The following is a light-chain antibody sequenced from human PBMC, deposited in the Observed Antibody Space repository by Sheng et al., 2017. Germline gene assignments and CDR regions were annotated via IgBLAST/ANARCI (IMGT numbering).Light chain of an antibody. Sequence: IQLTQSPSSLSASIGDTVTITCRATQGISTFLAWYQQKPGKAPKLLIYSASTLQSGVPSRFSGSGSGTDFTLTISSLQPEDFATYYCQHYNSLPLTFGGGTKVEIK. CDR3: QHYNSLPLT. V-gene: IGKV1-9*01. J-gene: IGKJ4*01. CDR2: SAS. CDR1: QGISTF.